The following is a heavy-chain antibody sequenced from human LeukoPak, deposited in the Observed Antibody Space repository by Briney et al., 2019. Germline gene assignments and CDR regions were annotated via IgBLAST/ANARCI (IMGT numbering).Heavy chain of an antibody. V-gene: IGHV1-3*01. J-gene: IGHJ6*02. CDR2: INAGNGNT. CDR1: GYTFTSYA. CDR3: ARAGSGSYYGLAYYYYYGMDV. D-gene: IGHD1-26*01. Sequence: ASVKVSCKASGYTFTSYAMHWVRQAPGQRLEWMGWINAGNGNTKYSQKFQGRVTNTRDTSASTAYMELSSLRSEDTAVYYCARAGSGSYYGLAYYYYYGMDVWGQGTTVTVSS.